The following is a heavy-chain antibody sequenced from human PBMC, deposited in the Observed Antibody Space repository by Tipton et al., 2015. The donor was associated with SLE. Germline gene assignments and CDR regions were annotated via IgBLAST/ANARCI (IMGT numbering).Heavy chain of an antibody. D-gene: IGHD3-10*01. V-gene: IGHV4-61*09. CDR3: ASQSSG. Sequence: TLSLTCTVSGGSISSGSYYWSWIRQPAGKGLEWIGYIYTSGSTNYNPSLKSRLTISVDTSKNQFSLKLSSVTAADTAVYYCASQSSGWGQGTLVTVSS. CDR1: GGSISSGSYY. J-gene: IGHJ4*02. CDR2: IYTSGST.